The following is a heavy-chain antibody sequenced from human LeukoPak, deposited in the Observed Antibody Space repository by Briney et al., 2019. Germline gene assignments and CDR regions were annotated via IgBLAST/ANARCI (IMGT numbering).Heavy chain of an antibody. J-gene: IGHJ4*02. D-gene: IGHD6-13*01. Sequence: SETLSLTCAVYGGSFSGYYWSWIRQPPGKGLEWIGEINHSGSTNYNPSLKSRVTISVDTSKNQFSLKLSSVTAADTAVYYCARGGNRYSSGWYLFDHWGQGTLVTVSS. CDR1: GGSFSGYY. CDR3: ARGGNRYSSGWYLFDH. CDR2: INHSGST. V-gene: IGHV4-34*01.